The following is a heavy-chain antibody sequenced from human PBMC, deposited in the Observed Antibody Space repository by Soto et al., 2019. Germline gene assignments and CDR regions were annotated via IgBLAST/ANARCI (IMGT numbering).Heavy chain of an antibody. D-gene: IGHD2-2*01. Sequence: PGGSLRLSCAASGFTFSSYGMHWVRQAPGKGLEWVAVIWYDGSNKYYADSVKGRFTISRDNSKNTLYLQMNSLRAEDTAVYYCARYGYCSSTICYGLNYYYYGMDVWGQGTTVTVSS. CDR3: ARYGYCSSTICYGLNYYYYGMDV. CDR2: IWYDGSNK. J-gene: IGHJ6*02. V-gene: IGHV3-33*01. CDR1: GFTFSSYG.